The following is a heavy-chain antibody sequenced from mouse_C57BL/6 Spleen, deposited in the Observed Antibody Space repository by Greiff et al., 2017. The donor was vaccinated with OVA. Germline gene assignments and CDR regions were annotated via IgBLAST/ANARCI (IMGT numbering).Heavy chain of an antibody. CDR2: IYPGSGST. J-gene: IGHJ4*01. CDR3: ARVYSNYAMDY. Sequence: VQLKQPGAELVKPGASVKMSCKASGYTFTSYWITWVKQRPGQGLEWIGDIYPGSGSTNYNEKFKSKATLTVDTSSSTAYMQLSSLTSEDSAVYYCARVYSNYAMDYWGQGTSVTVSS. CDR1: GYTFTSYW. D-gene: IGHD2-5*01. V-gene: IGHV1-55*01.